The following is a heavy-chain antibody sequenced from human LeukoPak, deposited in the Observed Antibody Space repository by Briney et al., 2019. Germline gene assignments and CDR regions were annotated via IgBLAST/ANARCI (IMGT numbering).Heavy chain of an antibody. J-gene: IGHJ4*02. V-gene: IGHV3-30*18. CDR3: AKLEGDGYNPRGYFDY. CDR2: ISYDGSNK. CDR1: GFTFSSYG. Sequence: WGSLRLSCAASGFTFSSYGMHWVRQAPGKGLEWVAVISYDGSNKYYADSVKGRFTISRDNSKNTLYLQMNSLRAEDTAVYYCAKLEGDGYNPRGYFDYWGQGTLVTVSS. D-gene: IGHD5-24*01.